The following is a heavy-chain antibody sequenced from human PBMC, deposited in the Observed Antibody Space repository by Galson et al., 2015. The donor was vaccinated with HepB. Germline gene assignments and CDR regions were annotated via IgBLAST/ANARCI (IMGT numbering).Heavy chain of an antibody. CDR1: GFTFSSYS. Sequence: SLRLSCAASGFTFSSYSTNWVRQAPGKGLEWVSYISSSSSTIYYADSVKGRFTISRDNAKNSLYLQMNSLRAEDTAVYYCARDSSITMIVVVTAYYYYGMDVWGQGTTVTVSS. CDR3: ARDSSITMIVVVTAYYYYGMDV. CDR2: ISSSSSTI. D-gene: IGHD3-22*01. V-gene: IGHV3-48*01. J-gene: IGHJ6*02.